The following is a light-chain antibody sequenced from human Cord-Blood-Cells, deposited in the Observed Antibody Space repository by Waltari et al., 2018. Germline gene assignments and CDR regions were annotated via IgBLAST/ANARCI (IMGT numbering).Light chain of an antibody. CDR2: EVS. J-gene: IGLJ1*01. V-gene: IGLV2-8*01. Sequence: QSALTQPPSASGSPGQSVTISCTGTSSDVGGYNYVSWYKQHPGKAPKLMIYEVSKRPSGVPDRFAGSKSGNTASLTGSGLQAEDEADYYCSSYAGSNNYVCGTGTKVTVL. CDR3: SSYAGSNNYV. CDR1: SSDVGGYNY.